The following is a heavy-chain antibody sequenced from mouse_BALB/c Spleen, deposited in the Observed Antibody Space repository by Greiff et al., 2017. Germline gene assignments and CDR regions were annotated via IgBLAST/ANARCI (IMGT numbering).Heavy chain of an antibody. CDR1: GYTFTDYW. V-gene: IGHV1-69*01. J-gene: IGHJ1*01. CDR3: ARSGAYYSYDGDWYFDV. Sequence: QVQLQQPGAELVMPGASVKMSCKASGYTFTDYWMHWVKQRPGQGLEWIGAIDTSDSYTSYNQKFKGKATLTVDESSSTAYMQLSSLTSEDSAVYYCARSGAYYSYDGDWYFDVWGAGTTVTVSS. CDR2: IDTSDSYT. D-gene: IGHD2-12*01.